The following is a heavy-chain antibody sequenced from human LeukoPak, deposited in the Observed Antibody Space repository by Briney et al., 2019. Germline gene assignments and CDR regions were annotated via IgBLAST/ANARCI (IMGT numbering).Heavy chain of an antibody. J-gene: IGHJ4*02. CDR2: ISGGGGSI. CDR3: AKCARIDWLPIDY. V-gene: IGHV3-23*01. D-gene: IGHD3-9*01. Sequence: GGSLRLSCPASGFSFSNYAMTWVRQAPGKGLEGVSVISGGGGSIYYADFVKGRFTISRDNSKNTVYLQMNSLRAEDTAVYYCAKCARIDWLPIDYWGQGTLVTVSS. CDR1: GFSFSNYA.